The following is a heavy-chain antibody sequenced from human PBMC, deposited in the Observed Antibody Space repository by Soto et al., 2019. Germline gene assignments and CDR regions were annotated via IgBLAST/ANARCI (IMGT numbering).Heavy chain of an antibody. CDR1: GGSITSSEYY. J-gene: IGHJ5*02. D-gene: IGHD1-1*01. CDR2: IYYSGSS. CDR3: ASHPLSWSDAGS. Sequence: SETLSLTCTASGGSITSSEYYRARIRQPPGKGLQVVGTIYYSGSSYSNPSLKSRLSMSVDPSKNQFYLTMKPVTAADTGVYDCASHPLSWSDAGSWGQG. V-gene: IGHV4-39*01.